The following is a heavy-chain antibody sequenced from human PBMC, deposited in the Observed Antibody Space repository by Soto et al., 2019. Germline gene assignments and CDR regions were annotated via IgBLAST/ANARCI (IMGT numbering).Heavy chain of an antibody. D-gene: IGHD3-9*01. CDR1: GVSISSGGYY. Sequence: SETLSLTCTVSGVSISSGGYYWSWIRQHPGKGLEWIGYIYYSGSTYYNPPLKSRVTISVDTSKNQFSLKLSSVTAADTAVYYCARDMYDTSYYYYGMGVWGQGTTVTVSS. V-gene: IGHV4-31*03. CDR3: ARDMYDTSYYYYGMGV. CDR2: IYYSGST. J-gene: IGHJ6*02.